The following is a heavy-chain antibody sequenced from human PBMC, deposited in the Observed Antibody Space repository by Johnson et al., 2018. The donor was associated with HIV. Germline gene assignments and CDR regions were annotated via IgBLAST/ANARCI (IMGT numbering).Heavy chain of an antibody. V-gene: IGHV3-66*01. CDR2: IYSGGST. D-gene: IGHD2-8*01. CDR1: GFTFSDYY. Sequence: VQLVESGGGLVKPGGSLRLSCAASGFTFSDYYMSWIRQAPGKGLEWVSVIYSGGSTYYADSVKGRFTISRDNSKNSLYLQMNSLRAEDTAVYYCAREPLFDIVLMVYAFGIWGQGTMVTVSS. J-gene: IGHJ3*02. CDR3: AREPLFDIVLMVYAFGI.